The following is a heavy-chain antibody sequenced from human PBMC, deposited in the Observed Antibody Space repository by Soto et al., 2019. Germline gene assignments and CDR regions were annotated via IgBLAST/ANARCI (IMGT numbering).Heavy chain of an antibody. D-gene: IGHD3-10*01. CDR3: ARQSPDYYGSGSYYFY. CDR1: GYTFTSYA. CDR2: INAGNGNT. J-gene: IGHJ4*02. Sequence: ASVKVSCKASGYTFTSYAMHWVRQAPGQRLEWMGWINAGNGNTKYSQKFQGRVTITRDTSASTAYMELSSLRSEDTAVYYCARQSPDYYGSGSYYFYWGQGTLVTVSS. V-gene: IGHV1-3*01.